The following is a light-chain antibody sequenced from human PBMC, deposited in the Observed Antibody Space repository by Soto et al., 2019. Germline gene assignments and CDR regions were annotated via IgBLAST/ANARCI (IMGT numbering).Light chain of an antibody. CDR3: AAWDDSLNGVV. CDR1: SSNIGSTT. V-gene: IGLV1-44*01. J-gene: IGLJ3*02. CDR2: NTN. Sequence: QSVLTQPPSASGTPGQRVTIACSGSSSNIGSTTVKWYQQLPGTAPKLLIYNTNQRPSGVPDRFSGSNSGTSASLAISGRQAEDEADYYCAAWDDSLNGVVFGGGTKVTVL.